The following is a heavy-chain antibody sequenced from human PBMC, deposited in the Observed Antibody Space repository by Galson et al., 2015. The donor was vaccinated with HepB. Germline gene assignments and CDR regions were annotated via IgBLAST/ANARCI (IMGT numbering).Heavy chain of an antibody. J-gene: IGHJ4*02. V-gene: IGHV3-7*03. CDR1: GFPFNNAW. Sequence: SLRLSCAASGFPFNNAWMTWVRQAPGMGLEWVANIKGDGSEEYYVDSVKGRFTISRDNARNSLYLQMNSLTAEDTALYYCARDWNWGLDYWGQGTLVTVSS. CDR3: ARDWNWGLDY. CDR2: IKGDGSEE. D-gene: IGHD7-27*01.